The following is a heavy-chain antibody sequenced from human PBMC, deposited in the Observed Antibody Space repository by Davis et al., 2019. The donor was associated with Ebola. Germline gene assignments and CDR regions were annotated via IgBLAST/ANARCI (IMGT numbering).Heavy chain of an antibody. Sequence: SLKISCAASGFTFSSYGMHWVRQPPGKGLEWVSGINWNSGHLAYADSVKGRFTISRDNAKNSLYLQMDSLRAEDTALYYCARAIGYNPFDNWGQGTLVTVSS. J-gene: IGHJ4*02. CDR3: ARAIGYNPFDN. CDR1: GFTFSSYG. CDR2: INWNSGHL. V-gene: IGHV3-9*01. D-gene: IGHD5-24*01.